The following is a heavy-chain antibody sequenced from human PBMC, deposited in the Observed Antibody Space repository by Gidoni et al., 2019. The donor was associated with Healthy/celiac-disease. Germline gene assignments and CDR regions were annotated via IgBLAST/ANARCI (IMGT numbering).Heavy chain of an antibody. J-gene: IGHJ4*02. CDR2: ISVSGGST. V-gene: IGHV3-23*01. D-gene: IGHD3-3*01. Sequence: EVQLLESGGGLIQPGGSLRLSCAAAGFPFCSYAMSWGRQAPGKGLEWVSAISVSGGSTYYADSVKGRFTISRDNSKNTLYLQRNSLRAEDTAVYYCAKGVGYYDFWSGYYTDPFDYWGQGTLVTVSS. CDR1: GFPFCSYA. CDR3: AKGVGYYDFWSGYYTDPFDY.